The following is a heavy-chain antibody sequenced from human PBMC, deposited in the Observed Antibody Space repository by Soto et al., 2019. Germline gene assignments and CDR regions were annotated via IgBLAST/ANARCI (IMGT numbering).Heavy chain of an antibody. Sequence: PSETLSLTCTVSGGPISSGDYYWSWIRQPPGKGLEWIGYIYYSGSTYYNPSLKSRVTISVDTSKNQFSLKLSSVTAADTAVYYCARDTIRYFDWLLPMDVWGQGTTVTVSS. J-gene: IGHJ6*02. CDR1: GGPISSGDYY. D-gene: IGHD3-9*01. CDR3: ARDTIRYFDWLLPMDV. CDR2: IYYSGST. V-gene: IGHV4-30-4*01.